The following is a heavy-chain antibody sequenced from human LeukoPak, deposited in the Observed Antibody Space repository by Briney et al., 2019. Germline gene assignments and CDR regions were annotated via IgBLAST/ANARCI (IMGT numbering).Heavy chain of an antibody. D-gene: IGHD3-10*01. CDR3: AKSSFSRYYGSGYYYYMDV. CDR1: GFTFSDYY. Sequence: GSLRLSCAASGFTFSDYYMSWIRQAPGKGLEWVSYISSSGSTIYYADSVKGRFTISRDNAKNSLYLQMNSLRAEDMAFYYCAKSSFSRYYGSGYYYYMDVWGKGTTVTVSS. J-gene: IGHJ6*03. V-gene: IGHV3-11*01. CDR2: ISSSGSTI.